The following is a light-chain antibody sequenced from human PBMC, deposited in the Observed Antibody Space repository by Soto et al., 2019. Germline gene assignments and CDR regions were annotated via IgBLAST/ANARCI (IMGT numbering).Light chain of an antibody. CDR2: GVS. CDR1: QSVTSSY. V-gene: IGKV3-20*01. Sequence: EIVLTQSPGTVSLSPGERATLSCRASQSVTSSYLAWYQQKPGQAPRLLIYGVSNRATGTPDRFRGSGSGTDFTLTFTRLEPEDFAVYYCHQYGSALWTFGQGTKVDI. J-gene: IGKJ1*01. CDR3: HQYGSALWT.